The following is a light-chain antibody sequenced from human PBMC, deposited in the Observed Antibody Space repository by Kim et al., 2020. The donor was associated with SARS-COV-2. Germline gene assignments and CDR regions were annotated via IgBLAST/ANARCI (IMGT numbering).Light chain of an antibody. Sequence: LSLAPGEKATLSCRASQTISSTYLAWDRQKPGQAPRLLIYGASSRATGIPARFSGSGSGTDFTLTISRLEPEDFAVYYCQQYGSSFGQGTKVDIK. V-gene: IGKV3-20*01. CDR2: GAS. CDR1: QTISSTY. CDR3: QQYGSS. J-gene: IGKJ1*01.